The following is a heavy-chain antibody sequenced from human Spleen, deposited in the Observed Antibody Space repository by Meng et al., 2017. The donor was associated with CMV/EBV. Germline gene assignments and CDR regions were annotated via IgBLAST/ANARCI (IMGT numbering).Heavy chain of an antibody. CDR2: IIPIFGTA. D-gene: IGHD1-26*01. CDR1: GGTFSSYA. J-gene: IGHJ4*02. V-gene: IGHV1-69*01. Sequence: VQLVQCGEEVKRPGSAVKASRKAAGGTFSSYAIGWGRQAPGQGLGWMGVIIPIFGTANYAQKFQGRVTITADESTSTAYMGLSSLRSEDTAVYYCARAGVGASLEDGVDYWGQGTLVTVSS. CDR3: ARAGVGASLEDGVDY.